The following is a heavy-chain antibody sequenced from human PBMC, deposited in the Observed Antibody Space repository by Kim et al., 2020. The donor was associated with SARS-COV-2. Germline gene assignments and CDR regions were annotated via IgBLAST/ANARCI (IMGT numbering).Heavy chain of an antibody. CDR3: ARRLSYYGMDV. V-gene: IGHV3-48*02. Sequence: GGSLRLSCSASGFIFDSDNMIWVRQAPGKGLEWVSYIDIENTHYADSGKGRFTISRDNIRHLVFLQMSSLRDEDTAVYYCARRLSYYGMDVWGQGTTVTVSS. CDR2: IDIENT. D-gene: IGHD2-21*02. CDR1: GFIFDSDN. J-gene: IGHJ6*02.